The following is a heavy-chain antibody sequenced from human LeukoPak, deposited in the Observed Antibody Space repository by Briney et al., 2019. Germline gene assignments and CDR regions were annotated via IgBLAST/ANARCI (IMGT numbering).Heavy chain of an antibody. J-gene: IGHJ4*02. CDR3: ARAEVVRGIILDY. Sequence: QTLSLTFTVSGGSIGSAGYFWNWIRQHPGKGLEWIGFISSSGNTFYNPSRKSRVTISIDTSKNQFSLRLSSVTAADTAVYYCARAEVVRGIILDYWGQGALVTVSS. D-gene: IGHD3-10*01. CDR2: ISSSGNT. V-gene: IGHV4-31*03. CDR1: GGSIGSAGYF.